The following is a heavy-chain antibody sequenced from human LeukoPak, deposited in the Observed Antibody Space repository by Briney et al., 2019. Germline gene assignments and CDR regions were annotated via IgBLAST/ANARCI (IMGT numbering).Heavy chain of an antibody. CDR1: GYTFTSYG. D-gene: IGHD6-19*01. J-gene: IGHJ4*02. CDR2: ISAYNGYT. Sequence: ASVKVSCKASGYTFTSYGISWVRQAPGQGLEWMGWISAYNGYTNYAQKLQGRVTMTTDTSTGTAYMELRSLRSDDTAVYYCARDPTIAVADYYFDYWGQGTLVTVSS. V-gene: IGHV1-18*01. CDR3: ARDPTIAVADYYFDY.